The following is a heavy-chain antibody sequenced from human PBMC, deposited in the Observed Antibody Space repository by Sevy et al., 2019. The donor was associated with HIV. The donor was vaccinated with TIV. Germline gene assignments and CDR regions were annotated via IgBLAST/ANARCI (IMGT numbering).Heavy chain of an antibody. D-gene: IGHD2-15*01. V-gene: IGHV4-34*01. CDR3: AREDCSSGSCSHFDS. J-gene: IGHJ4*02. CDR1: GGSFSGYY. Sequence: SETLSLTCAVYGGSFSGYYWTWIRQPPGNGLEWIGEINHSEITNYNPSLKSRVSLSVDRSKNQFSLKLTSVTAADTAVYFCAREDCSSGSCSHFDSLGQGTMVTVSS. CDR2: INHSEIT.